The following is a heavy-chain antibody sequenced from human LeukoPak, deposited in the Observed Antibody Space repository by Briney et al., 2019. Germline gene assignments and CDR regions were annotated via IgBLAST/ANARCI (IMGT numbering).Heavy chain of an antibody. J-gene: IGHJ4*02. CDR3: ARAHFYDFCSGYYYFDY. CDR1: GGSISSGDYY. V-gene: IGHV4-30-4*08. CDR2: IYYSGST. Sequence: SQTLSLTCTVSGGSISSGDYYWSWIRQPPGKGLEWIGYIYYSGSTYYNPSLKSRVTISVDTSKNQFSLKLSSVTAADTAVYYCARAHFYDFCSGYYYFDYWGQGTLVTVSS. D-gene: IGHD3-3*01.